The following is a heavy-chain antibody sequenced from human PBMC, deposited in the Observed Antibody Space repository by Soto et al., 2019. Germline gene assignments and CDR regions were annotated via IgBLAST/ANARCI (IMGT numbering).Heavy chain of an antibody. Sequence: EVQLLESGGGLVQPGGSLRLSCAASGFTFSCYAMSWVRQAPGKGLEWVSVISGSGGSTYYAYSVKDRFTISRDNTKNPLYVPINSLRAEDTAVYYCARRSSGWYFEYWGQGTVVSVSS. J-gene: IGHJ4*02. D-gene: IGHD6-19*01. CDR2: ISGSGGST. CDR3: ARRSSGWYFEY. V-gene: IGHV3-23*01. CDR1: GFTFSCYA.